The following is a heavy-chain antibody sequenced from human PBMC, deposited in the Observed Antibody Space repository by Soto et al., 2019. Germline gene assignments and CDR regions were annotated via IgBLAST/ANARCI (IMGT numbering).Heavy chain of an antibody. J-gene: IGHJ4*02. CDR1: GASISSGTYY. Sequence: QVQLQESGPGLVKPSQTLSLTCTVSGASISSGTYYWTWIRQHPGKGLEWIGYIYYSGSTYYNPSLKSRLTMSVDTSKNQFSPKLSSVTAADTAVYFCARDRHGDEIDYWGQGTLVTVSS. CDR3: ARDRHGDEIDY. D-gene: IGHD4-17*01. V-gene: IGHV4-31*03. CDR2: IYYSGST.